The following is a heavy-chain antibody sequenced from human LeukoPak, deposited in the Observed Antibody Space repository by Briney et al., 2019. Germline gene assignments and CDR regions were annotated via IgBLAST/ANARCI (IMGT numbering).Heavy chain of an antibody. CDR2: ISSGGST. V-gene: IGHV4-59*01. D-gene: IGHD1-1*01. CDR1: GGSISTYY. CDR3: VRLQPTTGGWAFHM. J-gene: IGHJ3*02. Sequence: PSETLSLTCTASGGSISTYYWSCIRQPPGEGLEWIGYISSGGSTNYNPSLKSRVTISVDTSKNQLSLRLSSVTAADTAVYHCVRLQPTTGGWAFHMWGQDTVVSVSS.